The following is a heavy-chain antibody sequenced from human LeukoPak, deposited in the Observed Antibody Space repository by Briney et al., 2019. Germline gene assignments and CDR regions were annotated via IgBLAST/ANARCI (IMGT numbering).Heavy chain of an antibody. V-gene: IGHV3-30*04. CDR2: ISYDGSNK. Sequence: PGGSLRLSCAASGFTFSSYAMHWVRQAPGKGLEWVAVISYDGSNKYYADSVKGRFSISRDNSKNTLYLQINSLRAEDTAVCYCARSGISVAGYFDYWGQGTLVTVSS. CDR3: ARSGISVAGYFDY. CDR1: GFTFSSYA. J-gene: IGHJ4*02. D-gene: IGHD6-19*01.